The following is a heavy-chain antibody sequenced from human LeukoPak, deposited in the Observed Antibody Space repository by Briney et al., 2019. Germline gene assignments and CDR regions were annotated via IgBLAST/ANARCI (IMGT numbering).Heavy chain of an antibody. CDR1: GGSISSSSYY. V-gene: IGHV4-39*01. CDR3: AAIYSSSAEGVWYYYYYGMDV. J-gene: IGHJ6*02. CDR2: INHSGST. Sequence: SETLSLTCTVSGGSISSSSYYWSWIRQPPGKGLEWIGEINHSGSTNYNPSLKSRVTISVDTSKNQFSLKLSSVTAADTAVYYCAAIYSSSAEGVWYYYYYGMDVWGQGTTVTVSS. D-gene: IGHD6-6*01.